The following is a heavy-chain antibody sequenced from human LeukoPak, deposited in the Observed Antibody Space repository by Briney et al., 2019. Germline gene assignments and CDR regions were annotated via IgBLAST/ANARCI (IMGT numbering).Heavy chain of an antibody. CDR1: GFIFRRYG. V-gene: IGHV3-23*01. CDR2: ISESGDWS. J-gene: IGHJ4*02. D-gene: IGHD6-6*01. Sequence: GGSLRLSCAASGFIFRRYGMSWVRRGPGKGLEWVSGISESGDWSSYADSVKGWFTISRDNSKTTLYLQMSSLRAEDTAVYYCQLSDSSPAYWGQGTLVTVSS. CDR3: QLSDSSPAY.